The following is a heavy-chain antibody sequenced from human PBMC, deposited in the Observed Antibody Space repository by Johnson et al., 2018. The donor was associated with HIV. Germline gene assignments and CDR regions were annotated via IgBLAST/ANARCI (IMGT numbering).Heavy chain of an antibody. CDR3: ARDRGLPGVAEAGNAFDI. CDR1: GFTFSNAW. V-gene: IGHV3-9*01. Sequence: VQLVESGGGLVKPGGSLRLSCAASGFTFSNAWMNWVRQAPGKGLEWVSGISWNRGSIGYADSVKGRFTVSRDNSKNTVSLPMNSPRVEDTAVSYCARDRGLPGVAEAGNAFDIWGQGTLVTVSS. J-gene: IGHJ3*02. CDR2: ISWNRGSI. D-gene: IGHD6-13*01.